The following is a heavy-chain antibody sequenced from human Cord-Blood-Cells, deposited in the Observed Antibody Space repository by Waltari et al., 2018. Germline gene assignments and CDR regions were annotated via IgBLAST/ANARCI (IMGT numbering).Heavy chain of an antibody. J-gene: IGHJ5*02. CDR3: ARGLDYDFWSGYNWFDP. V-gene: IGHV1-69*01. CDR1: GGTFSSYA. Sequence: QVQLVQSGAEVKKPGCSVKVSCKASGGTFSSYAISWVRQAPGTGLQWMGGIIPIFGTANYAQKFQGRVTITADESTSTAYMELSSLRSEDTAVYYCARGLDYDFWSGYNWFDPWGQGTLVTVSS. D-gene: IGHD3-3*01. CDR2: IIPIFGTA.